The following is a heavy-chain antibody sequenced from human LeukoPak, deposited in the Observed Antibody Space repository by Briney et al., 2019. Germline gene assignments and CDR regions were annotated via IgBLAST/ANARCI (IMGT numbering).Heavy chain of an antibody. Sequence: SETLSLTCTVSGGYITSYYWSRIRQSPGKGLEWIGNNHPSGSINYNPSLGSRVTISVDTSKNQFSLKLSSVTAADTAVYYCATSGDGYNPLWYWGQGTLVTVSP. J-gene: IGHJ4*02. V-gene: IGHV4-4*09. CDR1: GGYITSYY. CDR2: NHPSGSI. D-gene: IGHD5-24*01. CDR3: ATSGDGYNPLWY.